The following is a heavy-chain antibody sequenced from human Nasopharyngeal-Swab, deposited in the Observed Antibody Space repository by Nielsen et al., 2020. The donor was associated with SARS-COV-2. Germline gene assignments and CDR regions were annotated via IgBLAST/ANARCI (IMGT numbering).Heavy chain of an antibody. D-gene: IGHD3-10*01. Sequence: GSLRLSCAVYGGSFSGYYWSWIRQPPGKGLEWIGEINHSGSTNYNPYLKSRVTISVDTSKNQFSLKLSSVTAADTAVYYCASTPGDEYYYYYYMDVWGKGTTVTVSS. V-gene: IGHV4-34*01. CDR2: INHSGST. CDR1: GGSFSGYY. J-gene: IGHJ6*03. CDR3: ASTPGDEYYYYYYMDV.